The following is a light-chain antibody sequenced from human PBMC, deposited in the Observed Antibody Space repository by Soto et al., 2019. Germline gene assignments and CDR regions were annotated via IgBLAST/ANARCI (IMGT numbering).Light chain of an antibody. Sequence: SVLTQPPSVSGAPGQRVTISCTGSSSNIGAGYDVHWYQQLPGTAPKHLIYDNSNRPSGVPDRFSGSKSDTSASLAISGLQAEDEADYYCQSYDSSLRGHVFGTGTKVTVL. CDR1: SSNIGAGYD. V-gene: IGLV1-40*01. CDR2: DNS. J-gene: IGLJ1*01. CDR3: QSYDSSLRGHV.